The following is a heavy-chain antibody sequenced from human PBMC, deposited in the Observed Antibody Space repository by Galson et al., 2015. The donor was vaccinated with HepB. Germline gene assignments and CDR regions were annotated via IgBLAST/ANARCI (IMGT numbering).Heavy chain of an antibody. V-gene: IGHV3-66*01. D-gene: IGHD3-22*01. CDR1: GFTFRSHT. Sequence: SLRLSCAASGFTFRSHTMSWVRQAPGKGLEWVSLIFSGGRTYYADSVKGRFSISRDNSQNTLYLQMNSLRAEDTAVYYCARFGDSSGYGAFDIWGQGTMVPVSS. J-gene: IGHJ3*02. CDR2: IFSGGRT. CDR3: ARFGDSSGYGAFDI.